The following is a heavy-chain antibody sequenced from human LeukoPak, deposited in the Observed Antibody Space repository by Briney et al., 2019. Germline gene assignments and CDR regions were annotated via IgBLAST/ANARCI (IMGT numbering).Heavy chain of an antibody. Sequence: PGGSLRLSCAASGFTVSSTYMSWVRQAPGKGLEWVAVISDDGSNYSYADSVKGRFTISRDNSKSTLYLQMNSLRAEDTAVYYCAKDLVLLWFGELDYWGQGTLVTVSS. CDR3: AKDLVLLWFGELDY. CDR2: ISDDGSNY. J-gene: IGHJ4*02. D-gene: IGHD3-10*01. CDR1: GFTVSSTY. V-gene: IGHV3-30*18.